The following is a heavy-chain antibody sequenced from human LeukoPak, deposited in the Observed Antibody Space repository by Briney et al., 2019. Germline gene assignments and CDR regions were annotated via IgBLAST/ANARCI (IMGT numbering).Heavy chain of an antibody. V-gene: IGHV3-23*01. CDR2: FSFNGVTT. D-gene: IGHD5-18*01. Sequence: GGSLRLSCAASGFTFSNYAMSWVRQAPGKGLEWVSTFSFNGVTTYYADSAKGRFTISRDNSKNTVYLQMNNLRAEDTAVYYCAKGGYSSGRCFYYYMDVWGEGTTVTVSS. CDR1: GFTFSNYA. J-gene: IGHJ6*03. CDR3: AKGGYSSGRCFYYYMDV.